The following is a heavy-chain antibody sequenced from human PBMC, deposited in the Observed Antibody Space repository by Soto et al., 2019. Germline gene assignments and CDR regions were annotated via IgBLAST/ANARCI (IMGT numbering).Heavy chain of an antibody. J-gene: IGHJ3*02. V-gene: IGHV4-34*01. CDR2: INHSGST. CDR1: GGSFSGYY. Sequence: AETLSLTCAVSGGSFSGYYWSWIRQPPGKGLEWIGEINHSGSTNYNPSLKSRVTISVDTSKNQFSLKLSSVTAADTAVYYCARAHPGVCSGGSCYYRSAFDIWGQGTMVTVSS. CDR3: ARAHPGVCSGGSCYYRSAFDI. D-gene: IGHD2-15*01.